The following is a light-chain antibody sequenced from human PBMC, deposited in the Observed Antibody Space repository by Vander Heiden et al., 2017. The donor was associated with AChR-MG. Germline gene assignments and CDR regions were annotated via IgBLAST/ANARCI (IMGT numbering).Light chain of an antibody. J-gene: IGLJ2*01. CDR1: RSHVGKNY. V-gene: IGLV1-47*01. Sequence: QSVLTQPPSVSVTPGQRVTIPCSRPRSHVGKNYGYWYQKAAGTAPKLVFYRNDQRPSGVPDRSAASKSGTAASLAISGLQAGDEADYHCAAWDDSLNALAFGGGTKLTVL. CDR2: RND. CDR3: AAWDDSLNALA.